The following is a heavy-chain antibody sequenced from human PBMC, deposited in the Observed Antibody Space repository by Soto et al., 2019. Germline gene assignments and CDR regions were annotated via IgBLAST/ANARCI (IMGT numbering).Heavy chain of an antibody. V-gene: IGHV4-34*01. CDR2: INHSGST. CDR3: ARGDSIVVVPAAMGLYFDY. D-gene: IGHD2-2*01. J-gene: IGHJ4*02. CDR1: GGSFSGYY. Sequence: QVQLQQWGAGLLKPSETLSLTCAVYGGSFSGYYWSWIRQPPGKGLEWIGEINHSGSTNYNPSLKSRVTISVDTSKNQVSLKLSSVTAADTAVYYCARGDSIVVVPAAMGLYFDYWGQGTLVTVSS.